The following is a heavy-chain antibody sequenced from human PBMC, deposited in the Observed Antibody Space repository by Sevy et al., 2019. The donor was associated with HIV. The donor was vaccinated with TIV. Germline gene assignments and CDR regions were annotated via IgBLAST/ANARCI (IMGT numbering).Heavy chain of an antibody. Sequence: GGSLRLSCVASGFTFDDNAMHWVRQAPGKGLEWVSGISWNSDKIGYADSVKGRFTISRDNAKNSLYLQTNSLRTEDTALYYCAKSRTSFRGMDVWGQGTTVTVSS. CDR3: AKSRTSFRGMDV. CDR2: ISWNSDKI. CDR1: GFTFDDNA. D-gene: IGHD2-2*01. V-gene: IGHV3-9*01. J-gene: IGHJ6*02.